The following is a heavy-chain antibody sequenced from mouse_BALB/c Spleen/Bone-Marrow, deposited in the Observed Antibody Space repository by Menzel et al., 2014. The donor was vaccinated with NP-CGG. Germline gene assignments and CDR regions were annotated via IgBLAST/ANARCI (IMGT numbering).Heavy chain of an antibody. Sequence: EVQLVESGAEIVKPGASVKSSCTTSGFNIEDSYIYWMKQRPEQGLEWIGRIDPANGNTKYDPKFQDKATITVDTSSATAYLQLSSLTSEDTAVYYCARNYGSSLDYWGQGTTLTVSS. V-gene: IGHV14-3*02. D-gene: IGHD1-1*01. CDR1: GFNIEDSY. CDR2: IDPANGNT. J-gene: IGHJ2*01. CDR3: ARNYGSSLDY.